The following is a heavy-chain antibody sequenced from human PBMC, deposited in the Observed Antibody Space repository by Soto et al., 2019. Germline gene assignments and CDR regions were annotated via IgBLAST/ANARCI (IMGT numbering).Heavy chain of an antibody. CDR3: ATLITVTTMFNY. CDR1: GYTLTELS. V-gene: IGHV1-24*01. J-gene: IGHJ4*02. CDR2: FDPEDGET. Sequence: ASLKVSCKVSGYTLTELSMHWVRQAPGKGLEWMGGFDPEDGETIYAQKFQGRVTMTEDTSTDTAYMELSSLRSEDTAVYYCATLITVTTMFNYWGQGTLVTVSS. D-gene: IGHD4-17*01.